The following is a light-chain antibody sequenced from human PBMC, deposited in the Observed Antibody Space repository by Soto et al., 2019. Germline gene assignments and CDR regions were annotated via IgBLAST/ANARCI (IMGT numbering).Light chain of an antibody. CDR1: SANVGAADD. CDR2: ANN. V-gene: IGLV1-40*01. CDR3: QSYDSGLSAYV. J-gene: IGLJ1*01. Sequence: QAVVTQPPSVSGAPGQRVTISCTGTSANVGAADDVHWYQQLPGTAPKLLIYANNNRPSGVPDRFSGSKSGTSASLAITGLQAEDEAEYYCQSYDSGLSAYVFGTGTKVTVL.